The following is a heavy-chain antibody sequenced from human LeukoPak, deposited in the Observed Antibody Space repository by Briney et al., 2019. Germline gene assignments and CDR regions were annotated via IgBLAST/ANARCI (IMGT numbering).Heavy chain of an antibody. D-gene: IGHD6-13*01. Sequence: PSETLSLTCTVSGGSISSYYWSWIRQPPGKGLEWIGYIYYSGSTNYNPSLKSRVTISVDTSKNQFSLKLSSVTAADTAVYYCARHGSSWYYVGYFDHWGQGTLVTVSS. CDR3: ARHGSSWYYVGYFDH. CDR2: IYYSGST. J-gene: IGHJ4*02. V-gene: IGHV4-59*08. CDR1: GGSISSYY.